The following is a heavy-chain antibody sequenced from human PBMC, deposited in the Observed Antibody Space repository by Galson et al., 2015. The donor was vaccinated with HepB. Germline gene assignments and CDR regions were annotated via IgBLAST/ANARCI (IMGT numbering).Heavy chain of an antibody. CDR2: IYPGDSET. J-gene: IGHJ6*02. D-gene: IGHD2-2*01. V-gene: IGHV5-51*01. CDR3: ARLGHEGYHYYGMDV. Sequence: KVSCKASGYSFRNYWIGWVRQMPGKGLQCMGIIYPGDSETRYSPSFQGQVTIPADKSINTAYLQWRSLKASDTAMYYCARLGHEGYHYYGMDVWGQGTTVTVSS. CDR1: GYSFRNYW.